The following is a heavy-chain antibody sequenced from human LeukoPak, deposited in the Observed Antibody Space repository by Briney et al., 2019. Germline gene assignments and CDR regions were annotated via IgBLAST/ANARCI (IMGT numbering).Heavy chain of an antibody. V-gene: IGHV1-8*01. J-gene: IGHJ3*02. CDR3: ARLSNSWYAFDI. D-gene: IGHD6-13*01. Sequence: GASVKVSCKASGYTFTSYDINWVRQATGQGLEWMGWMNPNSGNTGYAQKFQGRVTMTRNTSISTVYMELSSLRSEDTAVYYCARLSNSWYAFDIWGQGTMVIVSS. CDR2: MNPNSGNT. CDR1: GYTFTSYD.